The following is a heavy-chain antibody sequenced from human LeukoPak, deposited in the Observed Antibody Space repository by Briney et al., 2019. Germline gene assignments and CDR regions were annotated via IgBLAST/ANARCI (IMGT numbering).Heavy chain of an antibody. CDR2: IKSKTDGGTT. CDR3: ATYRTGYYYFDY. D-gene: IGHD3-9*01. J-gene: IGHJ4*02. CDR1: GFTFSNAW. Sequence: GGSLRLSCAASGFTFSNAWMSWVRQAPGKGLEWVGRIKSKTDGGTTEYAAPVKGRFTISRDDSKNTLYLQMNSLETEDTAVYYCATYRTGYYYFDYWGPGTLVTVSS. V-gene: IGHV3-15*01.